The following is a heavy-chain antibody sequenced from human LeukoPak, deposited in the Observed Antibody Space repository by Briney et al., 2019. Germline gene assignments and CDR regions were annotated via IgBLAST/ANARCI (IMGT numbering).Heavy chain of an antibody. J-gene: IGHJ5*02. CDR2: IYYSGST. D-gene: IGHD4-23*01. CDR1: GGSISSYY. CDR3: ASTLLRWSSTWFDP. Sequence: PSETLSLTCTVSGGSISSYYWSWIRQPPGKGLEWIGYIYYSGSTNYNPSLKSRVTISVDTSKNQFSLKLSSVTAADTAVYYCASTLLRWSSTWFDPWGQGTLVTVSS. V-gene: IGHV4-59*01.